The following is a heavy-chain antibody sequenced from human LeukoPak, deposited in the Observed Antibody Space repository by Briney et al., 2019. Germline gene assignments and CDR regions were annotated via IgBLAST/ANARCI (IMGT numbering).Heavy chain of an antibody. Sequence: ASVKVSCKASGYTFTGYYMHWVRQAPGQGLEWMGWINPNSGGTNYAQKFQGRVTMTRDTSISTAHMELSRLRSDDTAVYYCARGFLLYGAQFGVDYWGQGTLVTVSS. CDR2: INPNSGGT. J-gene: IGHJ4*02. CDR3: ARGFLLYGAQFGVDY. V-gene: IGHV1-2*02. D-gene: IGHD3-16*01. CDR1: GYTFTGYY.